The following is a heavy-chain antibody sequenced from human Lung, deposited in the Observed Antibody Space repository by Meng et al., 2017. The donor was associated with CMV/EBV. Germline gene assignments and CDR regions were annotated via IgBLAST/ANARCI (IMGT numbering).Heavy chain of an antibody. CDR2: INHSGST. Sequence: SETLSLXCAVYGGSFSGYYWSWIRQPPGKGLEWIGEINHSGSTNYNPSLKSRVTISVDTSKNQFSLKLSSVTAADTAVYYCARGGRGYSGLLPTGYLGQGXLVTVSS. CDR3: ARGGRGYSGLLPTGY. J-gene: IGHJ4*02. CDR1: GGSFSGYY. D-gene: IGHD5-12*01. V-gene: IGHV4-34*01.